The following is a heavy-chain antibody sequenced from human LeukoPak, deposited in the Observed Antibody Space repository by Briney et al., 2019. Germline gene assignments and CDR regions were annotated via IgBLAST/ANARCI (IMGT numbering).Heavy chain of an antibody. CDR2: INHSGST. J-gene: IGHJ4*02. CDR3: ASSLYYFDY. CDR1: GGSFSGYY. V-gene: IGHV4-34*01. Sequence: SETLSLTCAVYGGSFSGYYWSWIRQPPGKGLEWIGEINHSGSTSYNPSLKSRVTISVDTSKNQFSLKLSSVTAADTAVYYCASSLYYFDYWGQGALVTVSS.